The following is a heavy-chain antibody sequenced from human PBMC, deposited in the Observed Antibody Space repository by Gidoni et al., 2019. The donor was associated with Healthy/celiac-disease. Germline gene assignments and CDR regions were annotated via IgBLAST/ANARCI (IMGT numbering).Heavy chain of an antibody. J-gene: IGHJ4*02. CDR3: ASISWKGFDY. V-gene: IGHV4-4*02. CDR2: IDHRRST. CDR1: GGSISSRNW. Sequence: QVQLQESGPGLVKPSGTLSITCAVSGGSISSRNWWSWVRQPPGKGLEWIVEIDHRRSTNYNPSLKSRVTISVDKSKYQFSLKLTSVTAADTAVYYCASISWKGFDYWGQGTLVTVSS. D-gene: IGHD6-13*01.